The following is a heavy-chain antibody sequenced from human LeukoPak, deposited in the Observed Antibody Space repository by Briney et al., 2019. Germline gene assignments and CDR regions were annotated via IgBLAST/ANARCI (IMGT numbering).Heavy chain of an antibody. D-gene: IGHD3-3*01. CDR2: IYAGDST. CDR1: GFTVSSSY. Sequence: GGSLRLSCAASGFTVSSSYISWVRQAPGKGLEWVSVIYAGDSTYYADSVKGRFIISRDNSKNTVYLQMDSLRAEDTAVYYCARSYTHYDFWSGYTYQNYFDPGAREPWSPSPQ. CDR3: ARSYTHYDFWSGYTYQNYFDP. J-gene: IGHJ5*02. V-gene: IGHV3-53*01.